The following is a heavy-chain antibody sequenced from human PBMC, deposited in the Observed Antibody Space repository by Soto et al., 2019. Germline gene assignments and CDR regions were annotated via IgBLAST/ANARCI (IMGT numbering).Heavy chain of an antibody. V-gene: IGHV3-7*04. CDR3: ARDLLSDFDI. Sequence: EVQLVESGGGLVQPGGSLRLSCAASGFIFSSYWMSWVRQAPGKGLEWVANIKQDGSEKYYVDSVKGRFTISRDNAKNSLYLQMNSLRAEDTAVYYCARDLLSDFDIWGQGTMVTVSS. J-gene: IGHJ3*02. CDR2: IKQDGSEK. CDR1: GFIFSSYW. D-gene: IGHD2-21*01.